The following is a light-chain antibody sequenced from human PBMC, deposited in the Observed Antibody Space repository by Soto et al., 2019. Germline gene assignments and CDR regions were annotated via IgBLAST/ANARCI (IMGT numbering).Light chain of an antibody. CDR1: QTVERW. V-gene: IGKV1-5*01. CDR3: QQYKDYVYT. Sequence: DIKMTQSPSTLSASVGDRVIITCRASQTVERWMAWYQQKPGKAPKLLISDVSTLERGVPSRFSGSGSATEFTLTISGLQPDDFATYYCQQYKDYVYTFGQGTKGESK. CDR2: DVS. J-gene: IGKJ2*01.